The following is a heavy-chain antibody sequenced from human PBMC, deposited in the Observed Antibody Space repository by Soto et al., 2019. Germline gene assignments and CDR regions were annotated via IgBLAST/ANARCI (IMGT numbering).Heavy chain of an antibody. V-gene: IGHV3-23*01. CDR3: AKSWGDTWQESAFHI. Sequence: QLLESGGDLIQPGGSLRLSCAASGFSFSSYSMSWVRQAPGKGLEWVSGMRATGGSTYYVDSVKGRFIISRDNSWKTLNLQMNGLRADDTAVYYCAKSWGDTWQESAFHIWGLGTMVTVSA. J-gene: IGHJ3*02. CDR2: MRATGGST. D-gene: IGHD5-18*01. CDR1: GFSFSSYS.